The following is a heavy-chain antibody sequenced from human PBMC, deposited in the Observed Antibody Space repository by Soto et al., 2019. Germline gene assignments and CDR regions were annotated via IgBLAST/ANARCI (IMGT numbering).Heavy chain of an antibody. CDR1: GFAFSTYT. CDR3: AKDRHPDGLWPFDH. V-gene: IGHV3-23*01. Sequence: GGSLRLSCAASGFAFSTYTMSWVRQAPGKGLEWVAGLVGDGREFFSDALKDRFTVSRDNSNNFFYLQMHGLRVEDTAVYYCAKDRHPDGLWPFDHWGQGTLVTVS. J-gene: IGHJ4*02. CDR2: LVGDGRE. D-gene: IGHD2-8*01.